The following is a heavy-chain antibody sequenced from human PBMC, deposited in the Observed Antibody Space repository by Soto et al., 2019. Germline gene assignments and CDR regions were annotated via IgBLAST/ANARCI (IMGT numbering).Heavy chain of an antibody. CDR3: ARGGYRNYNGMDV. V-gene: IGHV3-30-3*01. J-gene: IGHJ6*02. D-gene: IGHD1-26*01. CDR2: ISFDGTKK. CDR1: GFTFNIYA. Sequence: RGSLRLSCAASGFTFNIYALHWVRQAPGKGLEWVAVISFDGTKKYYSDSVKGRFTISRDNLKNSLYLQMNSLRAEDTAVYYSARGGYRNYNGMDVWGQGTRVTVSS.